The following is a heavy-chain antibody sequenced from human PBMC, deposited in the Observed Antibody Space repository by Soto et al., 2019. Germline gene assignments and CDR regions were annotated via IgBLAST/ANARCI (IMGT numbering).Heavy chain of an antibody. CDR3: AKSGYYRYSPFDY. CDR2: IYYSGST. J-gene: IGHJ4*02. Sequence: SETLSLTCTVSGGSISSYYWSWIRQTPGKGLEWIGYIYYSGSTNYNPSLKGRVTISVDTSKNQFSLKLSSVTAADTAVYYCAKSGYYRYSPFDYWGQGALVTVSS. D-gene: IGHD3-22*01. V-gene: IGHV4-59*01. CDR1: GGSISSYY.